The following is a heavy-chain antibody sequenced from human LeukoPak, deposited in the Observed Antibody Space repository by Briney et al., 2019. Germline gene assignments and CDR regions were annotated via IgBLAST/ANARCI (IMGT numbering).Heavy chain of an antibody. CDR3: ARALHLDLHSYFDY. J-gene: IGHJ4*02. Sequence: FQGRVTMTRDTSMSTAYMELSRLRSDDTALYYCARALHLDLHSYFDYWGQGTLITVSS. V-gene: IGHV1-2*02. D-gene: IGHD1-1*01.